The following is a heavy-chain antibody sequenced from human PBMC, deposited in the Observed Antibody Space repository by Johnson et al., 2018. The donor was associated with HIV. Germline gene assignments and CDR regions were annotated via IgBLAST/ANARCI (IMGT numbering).Heavy chain of an antibody. CDR1: GFTFDDYA. J-gene: IGHJ3*02. CDR2: ISWNSGSI. V-gene: IGHV3-9*01. CDR3: EKDHMADVVVWIVGAFDI. D-gene: IGHD2-15*01. Sequence: QLVESGGGLVQPGRSLRLSCAASGFTFDDYAMHWVRQAPGKGLEWVSGISWNSGSIGYADSVKGRFTISRDNAKKSLYLQMNSLRADDTALYYCEKDHMADVVVWIVGAFDIWGQWTMVTVSS.